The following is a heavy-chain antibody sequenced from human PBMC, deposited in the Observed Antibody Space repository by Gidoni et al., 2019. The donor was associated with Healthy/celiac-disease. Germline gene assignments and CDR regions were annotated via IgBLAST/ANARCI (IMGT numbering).Heavy chain of an antibody. V-gene: IGHV4-59*01. Sequence: QVQLQESGPGLVKPSETLSLTCTVSGGSISSYYWSWIRQPPGKVLEWIGYIYNSGSTNYNPSLKSRVTISGDTSKNQFSLKLSSVTAADTAVYYCARAPGAGGYDYYWYFDLWGRGTLVTVSS. CDR2: IYNSGST. D-gene: IGHD5-12*01. CDR3: ARAPGAGGYDYYWYFDL. CDR1: GGSISSYY. J-gene: IGHJ2*01.